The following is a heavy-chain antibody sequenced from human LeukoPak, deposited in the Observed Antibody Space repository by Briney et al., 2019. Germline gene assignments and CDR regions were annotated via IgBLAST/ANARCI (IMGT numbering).Heavy chain of an antibody. V-gene: IGHV3-21*01. CDR1: GFTFSDYD. CDR2: ISSSSSYI. D-gene: IGHD6-13*01. CDR3: ARVSLGVAAGTSR. Sequence: PGGSLRLSCAASGFTFSDYDMYWVRQAPGKGLEWVSSISSSSSYIYYTDSVKGRFTISRDNAKNSLYLQMNSLRADDTAIYYCARVSLGVAAGTSRWGQGTLVTVSS. J-gene: IGHJ4*02.